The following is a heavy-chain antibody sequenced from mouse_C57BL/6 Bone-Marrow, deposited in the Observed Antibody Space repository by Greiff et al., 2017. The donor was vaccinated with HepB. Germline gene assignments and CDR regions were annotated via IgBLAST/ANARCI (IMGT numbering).Heavy chain of an antibody. Sequence: EVQLQQSGAELVRPGASVKLSCTASGFNINDDYMHWVKQRPEQGLEWIGWIDPENGDTEYASKFQGKATITADTSSNTAYLQLSSLTSEDTAVYYCTTDYGSSFYFDYWGQGTTLTVSS. CDR3: TTDYGSSFYFDY. CDR1: GFNINDDY. J-gene: IGHJ2*01. V-gene: IGHV14-4*01. D-gene: IGHD1-1*01. CDR2: IDPENGDT.